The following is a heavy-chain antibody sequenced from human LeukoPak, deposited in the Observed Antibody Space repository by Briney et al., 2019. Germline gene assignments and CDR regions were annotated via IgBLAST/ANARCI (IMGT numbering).Heavy chain of an antibody. D-gene: IGHD6-13*01. V-gene: IGHV4-59*01. CDR2: IYYTGST. CDR3: ARRVATPGRYYFDY. CDR1: GGSISTYY. Sequence: SETLSLSCTVPGGSISTYYWSWVRQPPGKGLEWIGYIYYTGSTNYNTSLKSRVTISLDTSKNQFSLRLSSVNAADTAIYYCARRVATPGRYYFDYWGQGTLVTVSS. J-gene: IGHJ4*02.